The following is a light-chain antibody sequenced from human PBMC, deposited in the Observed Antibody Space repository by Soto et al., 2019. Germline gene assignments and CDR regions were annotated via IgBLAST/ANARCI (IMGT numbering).Light chain of an antibody. V-gene: IGKV3-15*01. J-gene: IGKJ5*01. CDR2: GAS. CDR1: QSVSGN. CDR3: KQYNNWPPIT. Sequence: EIVMTQSPGTLSVSPGERATLSCRASQSVSGNLAWYQQKPGQAPRILIYGASTRATGIPARFSSSGSGTEFTLPISSLQSEDFAVYYCKQYNNWPPITFGQGTRLEIK.